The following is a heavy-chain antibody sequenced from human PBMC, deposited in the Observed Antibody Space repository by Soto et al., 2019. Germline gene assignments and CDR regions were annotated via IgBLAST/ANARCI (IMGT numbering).Heavy chain of an antibody. CDR1: GGSFSGYY. D-gene: IGHD1-20*01. J-gene: IGHJ5*02. CDR2: INHSGST. V-gene: IGHV4-34*01. Sequence: SETLSLTCAVYGGSFSGYYWSWIRQPPGKGLEWIGEINHSGSTNYNPSLKSRVTISVGTSKNQFSLKLSSVTAADTAVYYCARAQYNWNDGKWFDPWGQGTLVTVSS. CDR3: ARAQYNWNDGKWFDP.